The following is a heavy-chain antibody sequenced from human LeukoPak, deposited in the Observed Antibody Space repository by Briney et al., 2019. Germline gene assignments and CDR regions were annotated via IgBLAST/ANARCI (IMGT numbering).Heavy chain of an antibody. V-gene: IGHV3-48*01. J-gene: IGHJ4*02. Sequence: PGGSLRLPCAASGFTFSIYTMKWVRQAPGKGLGWVSYIIPSSSSTYYADSVKGRFTISRDNARNSLYLQMNSLRAEDTAVYYCARGNYFACWGQGALVTVSS. CDR3: ARGNYFAC. CDR2: IIPSSSST. CDR1: GFTFSIYT.